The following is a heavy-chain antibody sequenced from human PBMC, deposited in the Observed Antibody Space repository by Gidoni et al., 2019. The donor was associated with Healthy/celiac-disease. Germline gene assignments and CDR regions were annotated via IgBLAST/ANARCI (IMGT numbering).Heavy chain of an antibody. J-gene: IGHJ6*02. V-gene: IGHV3-15*01. CDR3: TTAYSSGWYWAWGYYGMDV. Sequence: EVQLVESGGGLVTPGGSLRLSCAASGFTFSNAWMSWVRQAPGKGLEWVGRIKSKTEGGTTDYAAPVKGRFTISRDDSKNTLYLQMNSLKTEDTAVYYCTTAYSSGWYWAWGYYGMDVWGQGTTVTVSS. CDR1: GFTFSNAW. D-gene: IGHD6-19*01. CDR2: IKSKTEGGTT.